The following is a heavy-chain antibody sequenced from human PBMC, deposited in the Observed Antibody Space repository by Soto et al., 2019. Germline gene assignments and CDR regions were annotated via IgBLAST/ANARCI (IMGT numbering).Heavy chain of an antibody. J-gene: IGHJ6*03. Sequence: QVQLVQSGAEVKKPGASVKVSCKASGYNFTSYGISWVRQAPGQGLEWMGWISTYNGNKNYAQKLQGRVTMSTDTSTSTAYMELMSHKSGNTAVYYYTRDSDEGGYYCCYYMDVWGKGTTVSISS. CDR3: TRDSDEGGYYCCYYMDV. CDR2: ISTYNGNK. CDR1: GYNFTSYG. V-gene: IGHV1-18*01.